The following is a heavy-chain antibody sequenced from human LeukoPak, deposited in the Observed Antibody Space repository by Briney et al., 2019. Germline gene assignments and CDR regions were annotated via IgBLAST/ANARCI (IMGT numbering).Heavy chain of an antibody. D-gene: IGHD3-10*01. Sequence: PSETLSLTCTASGGSISSSSYYWGWIRQPPGKGLEWIGSIYYSGSTYYNPSLESRVTISVDTSKNQFSLKLSSVTAADTAVYYCARTFWPGKNWFDPWGQGTLVTVSS. J-gene: IGHJ5*02. CDR1: GGSISSSSYY. CDR3: ARTFWPGKNWFDP. V-gene: IGHV4-39*01. CDR2: IYYSGST.